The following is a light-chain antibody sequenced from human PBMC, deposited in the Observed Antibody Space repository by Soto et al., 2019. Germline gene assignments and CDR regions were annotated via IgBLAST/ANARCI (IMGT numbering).Light chain of an antibody. CDR2: DAS. J-gene: IGKJ4*01. Sequence: DLQMTQSPSTLSASVGARVTITCRARQSISSWLAWYQQKPGKAPNLLIYDASSLESGVPSRFIGIASGTEFPLTLSSLKPDDSATDDCQQYHTYFTFGGGTKVDIK. CDR3: QQYHTYFT. CDR1: QSISSW. V-gene: IGKV1-5*01.